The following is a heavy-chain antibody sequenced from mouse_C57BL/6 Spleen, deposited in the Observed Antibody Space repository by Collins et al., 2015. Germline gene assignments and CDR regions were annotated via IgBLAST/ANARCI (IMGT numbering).Heavy chain of an antibody. Sequence: QVQLQQSGPELVKPGASVKISCKASGYAFSSSWMNWVKQRPGQGLEWIGRIYPGDGDTNYNGKFKGKATLTADKSSSTAYMQLSSLTSVDSAVYFCARGDYGFAYWGQGTLVTASA. V-gene: IGHV1-82*01. CDR3: ARGDYGFAY. CDR2: IYPGDGDT. J-gene: IGHJ3*01. D-gene: IGHD2-4*01. CDR1: GYAFSSSW.